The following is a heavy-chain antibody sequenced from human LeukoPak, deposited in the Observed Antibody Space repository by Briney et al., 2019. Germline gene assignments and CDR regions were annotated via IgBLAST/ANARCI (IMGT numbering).Heavy chain of an antibody. J-gene: IGHJ4*02. V-gene: IGHV3-48*04. Sequence: GGSLRLSCAASGFTFSTYDMNWVRQAPGKGLEWISYISTDGSNIYYADSVKGRFTISRDNAKNSLYLQMNSLRAEDTAVYYCARDLEGEVNPMDYWGQGTLVTVSS. D-gene: IGHD1-14*01. CDR2: ISTDGSNI. CDR1: GFTFSTYD. CDR3: ARDLEGEVNPMDY.